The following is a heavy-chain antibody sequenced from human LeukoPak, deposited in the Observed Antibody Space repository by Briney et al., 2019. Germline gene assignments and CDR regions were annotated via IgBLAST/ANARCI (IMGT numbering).Heavy chain of an antibody. J-gene: IGHJ3*02. D-gene: IGHD5-12*01. Sequence: SETLPLTCTVSGGSISSSSYYWGWIRQPPGKGLEWIGSIYYSGSTYYNPSLKSRVTISVDTSKNQFSLKLSSVTAADTAVYYCASPSGYSGYEHAFDIWGQGTMVTVSS. V-gene: IGHV4-39*01. CDR1: GGSISSSSYY. CDR3: ASPSGYSGYEHAFDI. CDR2: IYYSGST.